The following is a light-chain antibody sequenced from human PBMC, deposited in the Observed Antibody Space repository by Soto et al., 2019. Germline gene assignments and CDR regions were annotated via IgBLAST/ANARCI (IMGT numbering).Light chain of an antibody. Sequence: EIVMTQSPATLSVSPGERATLSCRASQSVNIHLAWYQQKPGQAPRLLIYGASARATGIPAKFSGSGSGTEFTLTISSLQSEDFAVYYCQQYNNWLWTFGQGTKVDIK. CDR3: QQYNNWLWT. V-gene: IGKV3D-15*01. J-gene: IGKJ1*01. CDR2: GAS. CDR1: QSVNIH.